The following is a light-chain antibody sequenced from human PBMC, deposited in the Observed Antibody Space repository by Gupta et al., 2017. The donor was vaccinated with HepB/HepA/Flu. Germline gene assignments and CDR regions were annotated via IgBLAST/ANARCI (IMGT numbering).Light chain of an antibody. J-gene: IGLJ2*01. CDR1: SSNIGSNY. V-gene: IGLV1-51*02. CDR2: ENN. CDR3: GTWDSSLSVVL. Sequence: QSVLTQPPSLSAAPGQEVTISCSGSSSNIGSNYVSWYQQLPGTAPKLLIFENNQRPSGIPDRFSGSTSDTSATLDITGLQTGDEADYYCGTWDSSLSVVLFGGGTRLTVL.